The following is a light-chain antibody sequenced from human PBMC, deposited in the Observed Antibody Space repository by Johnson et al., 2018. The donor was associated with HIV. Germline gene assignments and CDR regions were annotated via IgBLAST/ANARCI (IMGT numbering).Light chain of an antibody. J-gene: IGLJ1*01. CDR2: ETN. CDR1: SSNIGNNY. Sequence: QSVLTQPPSVSAAPGQKVTISCSGSSSNIGNNYVSWYQHLPGTAPKLLIYETNKRPSGTPDRFSGSKSGTSATLGITGLPTGDEADYYFGTWERSLSAVFGTGHKVTVL. CDR3: GTWERSLSAV. V-gene: IGLV1-51*02.